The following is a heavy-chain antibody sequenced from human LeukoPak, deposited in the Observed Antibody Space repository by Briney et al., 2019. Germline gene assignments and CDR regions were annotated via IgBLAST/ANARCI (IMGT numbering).Heavy chain of an antibody. CDR2: IYYSGST. J-gene: IGHJ4*02. CDR3: AREGGIAAAGTPYFDY. D-gene: IGHD6-13*01. CDR1: GGSFSGYY. V-gene: IGHV4-59*01. Sequence: SETLSLTCAVYGGSFSGYYWSWIRQPPGKGLEWIGYIYYSGSTNYNPSLKSRVTISVDTSKNQFSLKLSSVTAADTAVYYCAREGGIAAAGTPYFDYWGQGTLVTVSS.